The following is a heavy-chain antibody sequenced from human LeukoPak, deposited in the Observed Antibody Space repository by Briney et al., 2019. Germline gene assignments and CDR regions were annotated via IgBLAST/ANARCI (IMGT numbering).Heavy chain of an antibody. CDR3: AKDSAVVAATPENYFDY. D-gene: IGHD2-15*01. Sequence: GGSLRLACAASGFTFSSYDMHWVRQAPGKGLEWVAFIQYDGSNKYYTDSVKGRFTISRDNSRNTMYVQMNSPRPEDTAVYYCAKDSAVVAATPENYFDYWGQGTLVTVSS. V-gene: IGHV3-30*02. CDR2: IQYDGSNK. J-gene: IGHJ4*02. CDR1: GFTFSSYD.